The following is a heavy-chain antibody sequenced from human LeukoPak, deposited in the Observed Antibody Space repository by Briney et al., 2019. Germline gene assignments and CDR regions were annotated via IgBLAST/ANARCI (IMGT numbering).Heavy chain of an antibody. CDR3: ARDRRTYYYGSGIFDI. V-gene: IGHV3-20*04. D-gene: IGHD3-10*01. J-gene: IGHJ3*02. Sequence: GGSLRLSCVASGFTFSSYSMNWVRLAPGKGLEWVSGINWNGGSTGYADSVKGRFTISRDNAKNSLYLQMNSLRAEDTALYYCARDRRTYYYGSGIFDIWGQGTMVTVSS. CDR2: INWNGGST. CDR1: GFTFSSYS.